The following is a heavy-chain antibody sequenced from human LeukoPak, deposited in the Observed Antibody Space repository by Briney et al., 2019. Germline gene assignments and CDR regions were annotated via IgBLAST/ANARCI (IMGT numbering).Heavy chain of an antibody. CDR3: ARGFATPDY. CDR1: GFTFSSYS. Sequence: PGGSLRLSCAASGFTFSSYSMNWVRQAPGKGLEWVSYISSSSSTIYYADSVKGRFTISRDNAKNSLYLQVNSLRAEDTAVYYCARGFATPDYWGQGTLVTVSS. J-gene: IGHJ4*02. CDR2: ISSSSSTI. D-gene: IGHD5-12*01. V-gene: IGHV3-48*01.